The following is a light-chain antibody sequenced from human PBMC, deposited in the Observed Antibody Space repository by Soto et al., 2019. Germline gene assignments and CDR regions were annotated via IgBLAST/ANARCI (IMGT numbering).Light chain of an antibody. J-gene: IGKJ5*01. CDR1: QSVSSK. CDR2: VTY. CDR3: QQYRNWSPFT. V-gene: IGKV3-15*01. Sequence: EIVMAQSPGNLSVSPGERATLSCRASQSVSSKLAWYQQKPGQSPRLLIYVTYIRATGIPARFSGSVSVTDFTLTISNLQSEDFGVYYCQQYRNWSPFTFGQGTRL.